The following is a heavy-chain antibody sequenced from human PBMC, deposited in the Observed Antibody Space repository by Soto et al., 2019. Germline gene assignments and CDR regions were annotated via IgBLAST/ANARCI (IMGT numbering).Heavy chain of an antibody. CDR1: GFTFDDYA. Sequence: EVQLVESGEGLVQPGRSLRLSCAASGFTFDDYAMHWVRQAPGKGLEWVSGISWNSGSIGYADSVKGRFTISRDNAKNSLYLQMNSLRAEDTALYYCAKDLERYCTNRVCYTFDYWGQGTLVTVSS. CDR3: AKDLERYCTNRVCYTFDY. CDR2: ISWNSGSI. V-gene: IGHV3-9*01. D-gene: IGHD2-8*01. J-gene: IGHJ4*02.